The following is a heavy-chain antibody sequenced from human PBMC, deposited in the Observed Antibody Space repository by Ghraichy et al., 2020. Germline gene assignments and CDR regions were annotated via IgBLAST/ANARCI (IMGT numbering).Heavy chain of an antibody. CDR3: ARDAISSSWYFGGY. CDR1: GYTFTNYG. J-gene: IGHJ4*02. CDR2: ISTSTGNT. D-gene: IGHD6-13*01. Sequence: ASVKVSCKTSGYTFTNYGVSWVRQAPGQGPEWMGWISTSTGNTKYAQKFQGRIAMTTDTSTNTAYMELRSLTSDDTAVFYCARDAISSSWYFGGYWGLGTLVTVSS. V-gene: IGHV1-18*04.